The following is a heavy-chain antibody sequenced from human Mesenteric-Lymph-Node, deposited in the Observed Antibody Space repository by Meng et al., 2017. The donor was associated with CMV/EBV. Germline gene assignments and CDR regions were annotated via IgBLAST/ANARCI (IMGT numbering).Heavy chain of an antibody. CDR1: GFTFSSYE. Sequence: GESLKISCAASGFTFSSYEMNWVRQAPGKGLEWVSYISSSGSTIYYADSVKGRFTISRDNAKNSLYLQMNSLRAEDTAVYYCAKRGVGRFYYAMDVWGQGTTVTVSS. J-gene: IGHJ6*02. CDR2: ISSSGSTI. D-gene: IGHD3-3*01. V-gene: IGHV3-48*03. CDR3: AKRGVGRFYYAMDV.